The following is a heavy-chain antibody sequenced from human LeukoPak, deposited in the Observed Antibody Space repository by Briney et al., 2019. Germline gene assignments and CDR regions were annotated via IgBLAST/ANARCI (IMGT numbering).Heavy chain of an antibody. CDR3: ARDPGYCSSTSCSGSGMDV. J-gene: IGHJ6*04. CDR1: GFTFSSYN. CDR2: ISSSSSYI. V-gene: IGHV3-21*01. D-gene: IGHD2-2*01. Sequence: GGSLRLSCAASGFTFSSYNMNWVRQAPGKGLERVSSISSSSSYIYYADSVKGRFTISRDNAKNSLYLQMNSLRAEDTAVYYCARDPGYCSSTSCSGSGMDVWGKGTTVTVSS.